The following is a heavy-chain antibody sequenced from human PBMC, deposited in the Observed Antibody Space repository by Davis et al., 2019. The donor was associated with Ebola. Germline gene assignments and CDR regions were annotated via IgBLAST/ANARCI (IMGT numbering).Heavy chain of an antibody. CDR2: MSGSAGNT. J-gene: IGHJ4*02. D-gene: IGHD1-7*01. CDR1: GFIFSSYG. CDR3: AKRWELHYFDY. Sequence: GESLKISCAASGFIFSSYGMSWVRQAPGKGLEWVSAMSGSAGNTYYTDSVKGRFAVSRDNSKNTLYLHMNSLRVEDTAVYYCAKRWELHYFDYWGQGALVAVSS. V-gene: IGHV3-23*01.